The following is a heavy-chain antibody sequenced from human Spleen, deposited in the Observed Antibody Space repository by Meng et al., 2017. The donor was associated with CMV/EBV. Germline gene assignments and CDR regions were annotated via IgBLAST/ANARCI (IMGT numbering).Heavy chain of an antibody. J-gene: IGHJ4*02. CDR1: GCAFISYS. CDR3: ARCHSYGALYY. V-gene: IGHV3-21*01. Sequence: RLMPRGSLSLCCAPTGCAFISYSMNWVRQAPGKWLECVSSISSSSSYIYYADSVKGRFTISRDNAKNSLYLQMNSLRAEDTAVYYCARCHSYGALYYWGQGTLVTVSS. CDR2: ISSSSSYI. D-gene: IGHD5-18*01.